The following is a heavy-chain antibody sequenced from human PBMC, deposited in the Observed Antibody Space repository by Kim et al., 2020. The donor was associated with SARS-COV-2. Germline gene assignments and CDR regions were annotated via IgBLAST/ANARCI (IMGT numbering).Heavy chain of an antibody. Sequence: NPALERRVTISADTSKNQFSLRLTSVTASDTAVYYCARDRALIGAFDIWGQGTMVTVSS. V-gene: IGHV4-30-2*04. J-gene: IGHJ3*02. CDR3: ARDRALIGAFDI.